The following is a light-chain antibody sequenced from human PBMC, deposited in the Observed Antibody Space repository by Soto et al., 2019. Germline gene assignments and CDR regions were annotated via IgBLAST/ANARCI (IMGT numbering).Light chain of an antibody. V-gene: IGKV1-39*01. Sequence: DIQLTQSPSSLSAFVGDRVTITCRASQSIRNYLNWYQQKPGKPPKLLIYAASRLQSGVPSRFSGSGSGTEFTLTINSLQPEDFATYYCQESDMTPRYTFGQGTKLDFK. CDR3: QESDMTPRYT. CDR1: QSIRNY. J-gene: IGKJ2*01. CDR2: AAS.